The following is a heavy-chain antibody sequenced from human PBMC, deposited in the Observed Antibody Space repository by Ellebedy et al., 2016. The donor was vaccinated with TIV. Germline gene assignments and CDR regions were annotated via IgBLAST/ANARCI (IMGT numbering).Heavy chain of an antibody. J-gene: IGHJ4*02. Sequence: AASVKVSCKASGYTFTSYDINWVRQAAGQGLEWMGWMNPNSGNTGYAQKFQGRVTITRNTSRSTAYMELSSLTSEDTAVYYCARRVGRGAAAGPPRNYPIDYWGQGTLVTVSS. D-gene: IGHD6-13*01. CDR2: MNPNSGNT. CDR3: ARRVGRGAAAGPPRNYPIDY. CDR1: GYTFTSYD. V-gene: IGHV1-8*01.